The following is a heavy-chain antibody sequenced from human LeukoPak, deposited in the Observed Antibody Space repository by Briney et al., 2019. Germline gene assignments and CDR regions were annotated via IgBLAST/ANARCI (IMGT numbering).Heavy chain of an antibody. CDR3: ERDRVGGSGSYYYYGMDV. V-gene: IGHV4-39*07. CDR2: TDYSGST. Sequence: SETLSLTCTLSGGSISSSSYYWGWIRQPPGKGLEWIGSTDYSGSTYYNPSLKSRVTISVDTSKNQSSLKLSSVTAADTAVYYCERDRVGGSGSYYYYGMDVWGQGTTVTVSS. CDR1: GGSISSSSYY. J-gene: IGHJ6*02. D-gene: IGHD3-10*01.